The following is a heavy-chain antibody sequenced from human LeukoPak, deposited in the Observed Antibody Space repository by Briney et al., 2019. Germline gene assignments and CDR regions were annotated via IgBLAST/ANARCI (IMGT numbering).Heavy chain of an antibody. V-gene: IGHV3-30*04. D-gene: IGHD6-19*01. J-gene: IGHJ4*02. Sequence: PGRSLRLSCAASGFTFSSYAMHWVRQAPGKGLEWVAVISYDGSNKYYADSVKGRFTISRDNSKTTLYLQMNSLRVEDTAVYYCARGDSSLDALDYWGQGTLVTVSS. CDR1: GFTFSSYA. CDR2: ISYDGSNK. CDR3: ARGDSSLDALDY.